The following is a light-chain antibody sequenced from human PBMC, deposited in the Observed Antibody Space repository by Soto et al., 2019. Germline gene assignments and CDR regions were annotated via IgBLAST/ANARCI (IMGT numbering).Light chain of an antibody. CDR2: NAS. J-gene: IGKJ5*01. CDR3: QQSYSTPPIT. CDR1: QNITNY. V-gene: IGKV1-39*01. Sequence: DIQMTQSPSSLSASVGDRVTITCRASQNITNYLNWYQQRPGKAPKLLIYNASDFQSGVPSRFSGSGSGTDFTLTISSLQPEDSAAYYCQQSYSTPPITFGQGTRLEIK.